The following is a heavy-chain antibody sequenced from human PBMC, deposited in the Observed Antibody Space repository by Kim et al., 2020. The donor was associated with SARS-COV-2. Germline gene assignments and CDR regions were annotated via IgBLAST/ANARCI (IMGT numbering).Heavy chain of an antibody. CDR1: GLTFGSSW. D-gene: IGHD6-6*01. J-gene: IGHJ6*02. V-gene: IGHV3-7*03. CDR3: ATNGIKSIYGSDV. CDR2: IKEDGSVT. Sequence: GGSLRLSCAASGLTFGSSWMTWVRQGPGQGLEWVGSIKEDGSVTHSVDSVKGRFTISSDNAKNSLYLQINSLRAEDTTGYYCATNGIKSIYGSDVWGQGT.